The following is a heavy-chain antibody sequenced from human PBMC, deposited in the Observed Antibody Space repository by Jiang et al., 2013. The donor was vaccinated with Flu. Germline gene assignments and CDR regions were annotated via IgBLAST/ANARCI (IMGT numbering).Heavy chain of an antibody. CDR1: GYDFTSNA. Sequence: QSGSELKKSGAAVRVACKASGYDFTSNAINWVRQAPGQGLEWMGWINTNTGNPTYAPAFRGRFVFSLDTSVTTAYLQISSLEAEDTAVYLCARKFCTTQSCYVSWLDPWGQGTLVTVSS. CDR3: ARKFCTTQSCYVSWLDP. CDR2: INTNTGNP. V-gene: IGHV7-4-1*02. D-gene: IGHD2-8*01. J-gene: IGHJ5*02.